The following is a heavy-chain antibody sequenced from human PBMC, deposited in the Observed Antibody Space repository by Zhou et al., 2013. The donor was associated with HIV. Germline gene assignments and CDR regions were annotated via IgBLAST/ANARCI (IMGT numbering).Heavy chain of an antibody. CDR1: GGTVTSYT. D-gene: IGHD2-15*01. Sequence: QVQLVQSGAEVKKPGSSVKVSCKASGGTVTSYTISWVRQAPGQGLEWMGMINVVYGMTTYAQNFQGRVTLTADRSTSTFSMELSSLRADDTAIYYCASLVVVAEKDWFDPWGQGTLVTVSS. CDR2: INVVYGMT. V-gene: IGHV1-69*02. CDR3: ASLVVVAEKDWFDP. J-gene: IGHJ5*02.